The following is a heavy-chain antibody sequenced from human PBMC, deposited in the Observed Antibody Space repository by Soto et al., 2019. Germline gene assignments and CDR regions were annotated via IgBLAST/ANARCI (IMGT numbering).Heavy chain of an antibody. CDR3: ARHGGQQLYYFDY. CDR2: IYYSGST. Sequence: SETLSLTCTVSGGSISSYYWSWIRQPPGKGLEWIGYIYYSGSTNYNPSLKSRVTISVDTPKNQFSLKLSSVTAADTAVYYCARHGGQQLYYFDYWGQGTLVTVSS. D-gene: IGHD6-13*01. J-gene: IGHJ4*02. CDR1: GGSISSYY. V-gene: IGHV4-59*08.